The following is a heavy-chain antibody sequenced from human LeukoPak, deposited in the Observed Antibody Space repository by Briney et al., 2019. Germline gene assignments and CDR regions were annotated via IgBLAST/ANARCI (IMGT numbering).Heavy chain of an antibody. J-gene: IGHJ4*02. D-gene: IGHD3-10*01. CDR1: GGSITNYY. V-gene: IGHV4-59*01. CDR2: IYYSGST. CDR3: ARGVPYGPSYEFFDY. Sequence: SETLSLTCTVAGGSITNYYWSWIRQPPGKGLECIGYIYYSGSTNYNPSLKSRVTISLHTSKNQFSLKLNSVTAADTAVYYCARGVPYGPSYEFFDYWGQGTLVTVSS.